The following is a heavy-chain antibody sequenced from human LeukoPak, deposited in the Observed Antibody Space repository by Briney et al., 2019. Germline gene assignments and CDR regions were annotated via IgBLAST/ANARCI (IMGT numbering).Heavy chain of an antibody. V-gene: IGHV4-59*11. CDR3: ARDSSGYNWFDP. CDR2: VYSSGST. D-gene: IGHD3-22*01. CDR1: GASISGHY. Sequence: KPSETLSPTCTVSGASISGHYWIWIRQPPGRGLEWIGYVYSSGSTNYNPSLKSRVTMSVDTSKNQFSLMLSSVTAADTAVYYCARDSSGYNWFDPWGQGTLVTVSS. J-gene: IGHJ5*02.